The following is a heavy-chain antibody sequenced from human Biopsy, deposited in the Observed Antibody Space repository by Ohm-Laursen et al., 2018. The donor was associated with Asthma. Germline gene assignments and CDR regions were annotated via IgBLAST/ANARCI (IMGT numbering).Heavy chain of an antibody. V-gene: IGHV4-34*01. CDR3: ARGPEWSGLDI. CDR2: SDHRGNT. CDR1: GLSSSAYY. D-gene: IGHD3-3*01. Sequence: TLSLTCCMYGLSSSAYYWTWIRHTPGKGLEWIGESDHRGNTNTNATLKSRVTISKAKSANEFSLKMKSVTAADTAIYYCARGPEWSGLDIWGQGTTVTVSS. J-gene: IGHJ6*02.